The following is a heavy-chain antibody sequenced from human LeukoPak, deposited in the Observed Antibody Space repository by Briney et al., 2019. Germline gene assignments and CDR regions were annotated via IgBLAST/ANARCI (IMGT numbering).Heavy chain of an antibody. CDR1: GFSFSDYY. CDR2: IDYSGTTI. D-gene: IGHD3-22*01. Sequence: PGGSLRLSCEASGFSFSDYYMSWIRQAPGKGVEWISFIDYSGTTIYYADSVKGRFTVSRDNAKDSVFLQMNSLRAEDTAVYYCARDNYFSDSSGYFYLDYWGKGTLVTVSS. J-gene: IGHJ4*02. CDR3: ARDNYFSDSSGYFYLDY. V-gene: IGHV3-11*04.